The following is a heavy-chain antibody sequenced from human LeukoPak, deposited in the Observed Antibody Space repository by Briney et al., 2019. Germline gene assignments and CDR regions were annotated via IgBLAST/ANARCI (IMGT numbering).Heavy chain of an antibody. Sequence: GGSLRLSCAASGFTFSSYGMHWVRQAPGKGLEWVAVISYDGSNKYYADSVKGRFTISRDNSKNTLYLQMNSLRAEDTAVYYCAKDLSTVTTFYHNLTGYYFYFYHGMDVWGQGTKVNVSS. J-gene: IGHJ6*02. CDR1: GFTFSSYG. D-gene: IGHD3-9*01. V-gene: IGHV3-30*18. CDR3: AKDLSTVTTFYHNLTGYYFYFYHGMDV. CDR2: ISYDGSNK.